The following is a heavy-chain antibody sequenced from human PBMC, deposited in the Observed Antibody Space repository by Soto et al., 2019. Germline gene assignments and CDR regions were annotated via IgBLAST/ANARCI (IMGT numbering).Heavy chain of an antibody. J-gene: IGHJ6*02. D-gene: IGHD2-2*01. V-gene: IGHV3-23*01. CDR3: ARYSSGTSCHRQERGGYYYYYGMDV. Sequence: GGSLRLSCAASGFTFRSYVMSWVRQAPGKGLEWVSGISGSGGSTYYAHSVKGRFTISRDNSKNTLYLQVSSLRAEDTAVYYCARYSSGTSCHRQERGGYYYYYGMDVWGQGTTVTVSS. CDR2: ISGSGGST. CDR1: GFTFRSYV.